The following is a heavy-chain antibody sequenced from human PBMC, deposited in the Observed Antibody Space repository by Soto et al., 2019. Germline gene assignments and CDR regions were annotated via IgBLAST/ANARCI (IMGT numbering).Heavy chain of an antibody. D-gene: IGHD2-8*01. CDR3: ARESGYCTNGVCYTEDY. Sequence: QVQLVQSGAEVKKPGSSVKVSCKASGGTFSSYAISWVRQAPGQGLEWMGGIIPIFGTANYAQKFQGRVTITADKSTSTAYMELSSLRSEDTAVDYWARESGYCTNGVCYTEDYWGQGTLVTVSS. J-gene: IGHJ4*02. CDR1: GGTFSSYA. CDR2: IIPIFGTA. V-gene: IGHV1-69*06.